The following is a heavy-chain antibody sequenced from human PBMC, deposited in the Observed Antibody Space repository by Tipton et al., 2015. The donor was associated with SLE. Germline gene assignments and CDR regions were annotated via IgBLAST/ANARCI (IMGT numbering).Heavy chain of an antibody. CDR1: GASISDHY. CDR2: VYSSGSA. Sequence: TLSLTCTVSGASISDHYWSWFRQSTGRGLEWIGRVYSSGSANYNPALISRVSMSVDISKNQFFLTLRSVTAADTAVYFCARGDVDWGQGTLVTVSS. J-gene: IGHJ4*02. V-gene: IGHV4-4*07. CDR3: ARGDVD. D-gene: IGHD5-24*01.